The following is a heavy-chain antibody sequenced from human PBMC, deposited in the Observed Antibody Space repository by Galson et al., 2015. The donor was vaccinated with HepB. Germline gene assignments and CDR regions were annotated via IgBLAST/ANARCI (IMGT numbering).Heavy chain of an antibody. CDR3: ASGSSGSGMFLPFHY. J-gene: IGHJ4*02. CDR2: IDPSDSYV. CDR1: GYNFISYW. V-gene: IGHV5-10-1*01. Sequence: QSGAEVKKPGESLTISCQVSGYNFISYWISWVRQVPGKGLEWMGRIDPSDSYVNYSPSFQGRVSISGDKSISTASLQWSSLKASGTAIYCCASGSSGSGMFLPFHYWGQGSRVTVSS. D-gene: IGHD3-10*01.